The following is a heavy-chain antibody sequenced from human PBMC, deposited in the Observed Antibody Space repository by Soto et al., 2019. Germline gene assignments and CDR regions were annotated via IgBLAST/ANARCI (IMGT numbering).Heavy chain of an antibody. CDR2: IFSNDEK. Sequence: QVTLKESGPVLVKPTETLTLTCTVSGFSLSNARMGVSWIRQPPGKALEWLAHIFSNDEKSYSTSLKNRRTPPPTTSKSQQVLTMTNMDPAATATYYCGRIPRSSSSWYGMDVWGQGTTVTVSS. J-gene: IGHJ6*02. V-gene: IGHV2-26*01. D-gene: IGHD6-13*01. CDR3: GRIPRSSSSWYGMDV. CDR1: GFSLSNARMG.